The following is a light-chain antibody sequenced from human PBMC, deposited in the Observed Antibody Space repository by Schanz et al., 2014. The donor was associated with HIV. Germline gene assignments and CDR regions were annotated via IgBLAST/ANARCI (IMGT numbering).Light chain of an antibody. V-gene: IGKV3-15*01. CDR2: GAS. Sequence: EIVMTQSPATLSVSPGERATLSCRASQSVSSNLAWYQQKPGQAPRLLIYGASTRATGIPARFSGSGSGTDFTLTISSLQSEDSAVYYCQQYNKWPWTFGQGTKVEIK. J-gene: IGKJ1*01. CDR1: QSVSSN. CDR3: QQYNKWPWT.